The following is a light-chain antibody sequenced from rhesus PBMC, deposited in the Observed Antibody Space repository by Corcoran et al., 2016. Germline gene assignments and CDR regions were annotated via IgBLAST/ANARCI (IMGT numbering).Light chain of an antibody. CDR3: QHYYSTPFT. CDR1: QGITND. CDR2: EAS. Sequence: DIQMTQSPSSLSASVGDRVTITCRASQGITNDLAWYQQKPGETPKLLIYEASSLQSGIPSRFSGSGSVTDFTLTISSLQPEDFATYYCQHYYSTPFTFGPGTKLDIK. J-gene: IGKJ3*01. V-gene: IGKV1-25*01.